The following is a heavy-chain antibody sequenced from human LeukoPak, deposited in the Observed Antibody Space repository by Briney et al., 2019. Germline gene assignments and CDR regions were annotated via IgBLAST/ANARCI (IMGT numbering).Heavy chain of an antibody. CDR1: GGSISSYY. D-gene: IGHD6-13*01. J-gene: IGHJ4*02. CDR3: ARDIAAAGPEDY. V-gene: IGHV4-59*01. CDR2: TYYSGST. Sequence: SETLSLTCTVSGGSISSYYWSWIRQPPGKGLEWIGYTYYSGSTNYNPSLKSRVTISVDTSKNQFSLKLSSVTAADTAVYYCARDIAAAGPEDYWGQGTLVTVSS.